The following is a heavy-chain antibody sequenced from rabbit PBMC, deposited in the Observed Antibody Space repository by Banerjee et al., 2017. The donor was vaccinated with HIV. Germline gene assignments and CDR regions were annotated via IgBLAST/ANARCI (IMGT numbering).Heavy chain of an antibody. D-gene: IGHD1-1*01. V-gene: IGHV1S40*01. CDR3: ARGPSSGDYGDDL. CDR2: IYTISGSA. CDR1: GFSFSSNYW. Sequence: QSLEESGGDLVKPGASLTLTCTASGFSFSSNYWMCWVRQAPGKGLEWIACIYTISGSAYYASWAKGRFTISKTSSTTVTLQMTSLTAADTATYFCARGPSSGDYGDDLWGPAPSSPS. J-gene: IGHJ4*01.